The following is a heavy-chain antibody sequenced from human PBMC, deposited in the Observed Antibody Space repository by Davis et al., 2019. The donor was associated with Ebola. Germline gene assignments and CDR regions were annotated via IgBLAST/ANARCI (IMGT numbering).Heavy chain of an antibody. D-gene: IGHD6-19*01. J-gene: IGHJ4*02. CDR3: VRVRFSSGWYFDY. CDR1: GFTFSSYA. CDR2: ISSNGGST. V-gene: IGHV3-64*04. Sequence: GESLKISCSASGFTFSSYAMHWVRQAPGKGLEYVSAISSNGGSTYYADSVKGRFTISRDNSKNTLYLQMNSLRAEDTAVYYCVRVRFSSGWYFDYWGQGTLVTVSS.